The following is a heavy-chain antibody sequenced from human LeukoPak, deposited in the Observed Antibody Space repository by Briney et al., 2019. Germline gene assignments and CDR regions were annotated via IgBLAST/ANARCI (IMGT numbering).Heavy chain of an antibody. Sequence: GGSLRLSCAASGFTFSSYSMNWVRQAPGKGLEWVSSISSSSSYIYYADSVKGRFTISRDNAKNSLYLQMNSLRAEDTAVYYCAREIPSGSSFDYWGQGTLVTVSS. V-gene: IGHV3-21*01. CDR3: AREIPSGSSFDY. CDR2: ISSSSSYI. J-gene: IGHJ4*02. CDR1: GFTFSSYS. D-gene: IGHD1-26*01.